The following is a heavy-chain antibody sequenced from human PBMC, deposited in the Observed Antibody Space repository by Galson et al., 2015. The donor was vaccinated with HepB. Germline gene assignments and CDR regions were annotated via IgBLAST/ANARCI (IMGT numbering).Heavy chain of an antibody. V-gene: IGHV5-51*03. CDR2: IYPGGSDT. CDR1: GYSFTSYW. CDR3: ATSFGGVPAADNWFDP. D-gene: IGHD2-2*01. J-gene: IGHJ5*02. Sequence: QSGAEVKKPGESLKISCKGSGYSFTSYWIGWVRQMPGKGLEWMGIIYPGGSDTRYSPSFQGQVTISADKSISTAYLQWSSLKASDTAMYYCATSFGGVPAADNWFDPWGQGTLVTVSS.